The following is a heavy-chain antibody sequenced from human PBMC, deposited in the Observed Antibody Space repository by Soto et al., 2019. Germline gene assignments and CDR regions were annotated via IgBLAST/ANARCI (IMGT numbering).Heavy chain of an antibody. CDR3: VRDVGGSGWFAH. CDR2: IYSSGTA. Sequence: LSLTCIVPGIAIDNYYSSWIRQSAGKGLEWIGRIYSSGTANYNPSLKSRVTMSVDMSKSQFSLNVRSVTAADTAVYYCVRDVGGSGWFAHWGQGPLVTVSS. CDR1: GIAIDNYY. J-gene: IGHJ5*02. V-gene: IGHV4-4*07.